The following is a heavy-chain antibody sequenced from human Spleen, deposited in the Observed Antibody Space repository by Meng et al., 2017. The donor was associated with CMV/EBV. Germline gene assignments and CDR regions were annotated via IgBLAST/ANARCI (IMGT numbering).Heavy chain of an antibody. CDR3: ARGITGTIGWFDP. CDR2: ISSSSSYI. D-gene: IGHD1-20*01. V-gene: IGHV3-11*06. CDR1: TFTFSDYY. Sequence: GESLKISCAASTFTFSDYYMSWIRQAPGKGLEWVSSISSSSSYIYYADSVKGRFTISRDNAKNSLYLQMNSLRAEDTAVYYCARGITGTIGWFDPWGQGTLVTVSS. J-gene: IGHJ5*02.